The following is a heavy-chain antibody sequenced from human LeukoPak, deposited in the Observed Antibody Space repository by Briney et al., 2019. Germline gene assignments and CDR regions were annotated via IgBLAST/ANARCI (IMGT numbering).Heavy chain of an antibody. Sequence: GGSLRLSCAASGFTFSYYSFNWVRQAPGKGLEWIAYISISNNSIYYADSVKGRFTISRDNAKNSLYLRMNSLRVEDTAVYYCARETIYSDKVIDHWGQGTPVTVSS. J-gene: IGHJ4*02. CDR1: GFTFSYYS. D-gene: IGHD4-17*01. V-gene: IGHV3-48*01. CDR2: ISISNNSI. CDR3: ARETIYSDKVIDH.